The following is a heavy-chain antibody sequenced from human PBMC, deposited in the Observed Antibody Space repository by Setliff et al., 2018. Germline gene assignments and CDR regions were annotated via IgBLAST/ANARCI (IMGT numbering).Heavy chain of an antibody. CDR2: ISYDGINK. CDR3: AKDGDNYHDSGDYYHEFDY. Sequence: GGSLRLSCVASGFSFSTYTVHWVRQAPGKGLEWVAVISYDGINKYYADSVRGRFTISRDNSKSTLYLQMNSLRAEDTAVYYCAKDGDNYHDSGDYYHEFDYWGQGAQVTVSS. V-gene: IGHV3-30*07. D-gene: IGHD3-22*01. J-gene: IGHJ4*02. CDR1: GFSFSTYT.